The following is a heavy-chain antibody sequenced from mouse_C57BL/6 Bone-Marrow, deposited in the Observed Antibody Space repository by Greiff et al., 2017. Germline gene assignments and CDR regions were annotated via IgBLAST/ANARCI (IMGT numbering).Heavy chain of an antibody. CDR2: ISDGGSYT. Sequence: EVKLVESGGGLVKPGGSLKLSCAASGFTFSSYAMSWVRQTPEKRLEWVATISDGGSYTYYPDNVQGRFTISRDNAKNNLYLQMSHLTSEDTAMYYCARDRGMVTTVAYYYAIDYWGQGTSVTVSS. V-gene: IGHV5-4*01. D-gene: IGHD2-2*01. CDR3: ARDRGMVTTVAYYYAIDY. J-gene: IGHJ4*01. CDR1: GFTFSSYA.